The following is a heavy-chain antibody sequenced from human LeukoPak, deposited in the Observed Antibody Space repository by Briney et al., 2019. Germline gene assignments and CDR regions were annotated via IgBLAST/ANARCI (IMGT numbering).Heavy chain of an antibody. CDR2: IYTSRST. V-gene: IGHV4-61*02. J-gene: IGHJ3*02. D-gene: IGHD2-15*01. CDR1: GGSISSGSYY. CDR3: ASGLVVAATDAFDI. Sequence: PSQTLSLTCTVSGGSISSGSYYWSWIRQPAGKGLEWIGRIYTSRSTNYNPSLKSRVTISVDTSKNQFSLKLSSVTAADTAVYYCASGLVVAATDAFDIWGQGTMVTVSS.